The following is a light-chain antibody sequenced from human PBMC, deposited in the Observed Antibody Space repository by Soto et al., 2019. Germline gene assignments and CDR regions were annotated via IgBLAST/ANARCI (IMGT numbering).Light chain of an antibody. CDR2: DAS. CDR1: QIIGSS. V-gene: IGKV1-5*01. J-gene: IGKJ2*01. Sequence: DIQMTQSPSTLSASVGDRVTITCRASQIIGSSLAWYQQKPGKAPKLLIYDASTLRSGVPSRFSGSESGTAYTLTISSLQPDDSATYYGQHYYSYPYTFGQGTKLEIK. CDR3: QHYYSYPYT.